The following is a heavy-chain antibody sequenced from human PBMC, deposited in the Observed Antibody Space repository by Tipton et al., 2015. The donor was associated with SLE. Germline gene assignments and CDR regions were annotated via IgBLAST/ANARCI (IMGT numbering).Heavy chain of an antibody. CDR3: ARLTGMGSYFDY. J-gene: IGHJ4*02. V-gene: IGHV4-39*01. D-gene: IGHD3-10*01. CDR1: GGSISSSSYF. Sequence: SGGSISSSSYFWGWIRQPPGKGLEWIGTIFYSGNTYYNPSLKSRLSVSVYTSRNQFSLKLSSVTAADTAIYYCARLTGMGSYFDYWGQGTLVTVSS. CDR2: IFYSGNT.